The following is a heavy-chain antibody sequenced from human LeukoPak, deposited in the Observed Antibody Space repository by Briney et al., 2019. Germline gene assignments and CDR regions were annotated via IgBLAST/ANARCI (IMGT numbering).Heavy chain of an antibody. CDR3: ARVEYSGTYLDY. CDR2: IYGGGTT. Sequence: PGGSLRLSCAASGFTVGSNYMSWVRQAPGKGLEWVSVIYGGGTTYYADSVKGRFTISRDDSKNTLYLQMNSLRAEDTAVYYCARVEYSGTYLDYWGQGTLVTVSS. J-gene: IGHJ4*02. V-gene: IGHV3-66*01. CDR1: GFTVGSNY. D-gene: IGHD5-12*01.